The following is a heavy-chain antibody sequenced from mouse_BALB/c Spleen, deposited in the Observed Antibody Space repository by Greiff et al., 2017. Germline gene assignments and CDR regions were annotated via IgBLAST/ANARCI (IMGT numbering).Heavy chain of an antibody. J-gene: IGHJ4*01. CDR1: GFSLTSYG. CDR3: DKRKLPYCYAMDY. V-gene: IGHV2-5-1*01. CDR2: IWRGESN. Sequence: QVQLKESGPSLVQPSQSLSITCTASGFSLTSYGVHWVRQAPGKGLEWLGVIWRGESNDYNAAFMSRLSITKYNYKSQVIFNINSLQADDTAIYYYDKRKLPYCYAMDYWGQGTSVTVSA.